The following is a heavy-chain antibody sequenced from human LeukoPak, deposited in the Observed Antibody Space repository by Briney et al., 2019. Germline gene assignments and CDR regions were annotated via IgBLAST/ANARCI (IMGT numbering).Heavy chain of an antibody. CDR2: ISWNSGSI. CDR3: ANHLACGSTSCPPFDS. J-gene: IGHJ4*02. CDR1: GFAFDDYA. Sequence: GRSLRLSCAASGFAFDDYAMHWVRQAPGRGLEWVSGISWNSGSIGYADSVKGRFTISRDNAKNSLYLQMNSLRAEDTAVYYCANHLACGSTSCPPFDSWGQGTLVTVSS. V-gene: IGHV3-9*01. D-gene: IGHD2-2*01.